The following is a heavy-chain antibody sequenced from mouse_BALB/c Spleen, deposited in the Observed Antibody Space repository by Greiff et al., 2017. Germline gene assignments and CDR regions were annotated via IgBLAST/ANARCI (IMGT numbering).Heavy chain of an antibody. CDR3: ASPDGYYWFAY. CDR1: GYSITSGYY. V-gene: IGHV3-6*02. D-gene: IGHD2-3*01. Sequence: EVQLQQSGPGLVKPSQSLSLTCSVTGYSITSGYYWNWIRQFPGNKLEWMGYISYDGSNNYNPTLKNRISITRDTSKNQFFLKLNSVTTEDTATYYCASPDGYYWFAYWGQGTLVTVSA. J-gene: IGHJ3*01. CDR2: ISYDGSN.